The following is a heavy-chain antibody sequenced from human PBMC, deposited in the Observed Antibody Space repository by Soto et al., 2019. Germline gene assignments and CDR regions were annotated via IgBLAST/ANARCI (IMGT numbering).Heavy chain of an antibody. V-gene: IGHV3-23*01. CDR2: ISGSGGST. Sequence: PGGSLRLSCAASGFTFSSYAMSWVRQAPGKGLEWVSAISGSGGSTYYADSVKGRFTISRDNSKNTLYLQTNSLRAEDTAVYYCAKFCPVAYYYDSSGWYYFDYWGQGTLVTVSS. J-gene: IGHJ4*02. D-gene: IGHD3-22*01. CDR1: GFTFSSYA. CDR3: AKFCPVAYYYDSSGWYYFDY.